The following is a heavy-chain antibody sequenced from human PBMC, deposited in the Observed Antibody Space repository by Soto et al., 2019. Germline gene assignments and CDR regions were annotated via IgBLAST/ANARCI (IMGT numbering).Heavy chain of an antibody. J-gene: IGHJ6*02. CDR1: GGSIISGGYS. Sequence: LSLTCAVSGGSIISGGYSGSWIRQPPGKGLEWIGYIYHSGITYYNPSLKSRVTISVDRSKNQFSLKLSSVTAADTAVYYCARVGQIGGYGMDVCGQPNTVTAAS. V-gene: IGHV4-30-2*01. D-gene: IGHD3-16*01. CDR3: ARVGQIGGYGMDV. CDR2: IYHSGIT.